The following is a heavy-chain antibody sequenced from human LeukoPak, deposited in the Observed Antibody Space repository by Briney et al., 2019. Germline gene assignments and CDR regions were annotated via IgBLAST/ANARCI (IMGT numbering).Heavy chain of an antibody. CDR2: IQYDGSKK. D-gene: IGHD3-10*01. J-gene: IGHJ4*02. Sequence: GGSLRLSWEASEFSVGSNNITWVGKAPGKGLKWVTFIQYDGSKKYYADSVKGRFTISRDNSKNTLYLEMNSLRAEDTAVYYCAKDIGSYYDYWGQGILVTVSS. CDR3: AKDIGSYYDY. CDR1: EFSVGSNN. V-gene: IGHV3-30*02.